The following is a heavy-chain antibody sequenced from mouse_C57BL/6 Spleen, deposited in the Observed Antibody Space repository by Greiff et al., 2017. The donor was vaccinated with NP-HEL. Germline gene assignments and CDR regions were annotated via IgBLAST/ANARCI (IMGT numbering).Heavy chain of an antibody. CDR3: ARQKVKTAQDPWFAY. D-gene: IGHD3-2*02. CDR2: ISSGSSTI. Sequence: DVQLQESGGGLVKPGGSLKLSCAASGFTFSDYGMHWVRQAPEKGLEWVAYISSGSSTIYYADTVKGRFTISRDNAKNTLFLQMTSLRSEDTAMYYCARQKVKTAQDPWFAYWGQGTLVTVSA. CDR1: GFTFSDYG. J-gene: IGHJ3*01. V-gene: IGHV5-17*01.